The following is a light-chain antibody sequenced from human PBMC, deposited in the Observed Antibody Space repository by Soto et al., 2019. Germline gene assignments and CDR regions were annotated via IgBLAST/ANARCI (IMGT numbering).Light chain of an antibody. Sequence: QSALSQPASVSGSPGQSITIPCTGSSSDVGSNNLVSWYQQHPGKAPKVMIYEATKRPSGVSNRFSGSKSGNTASLKISGLQAEDEDDYYCCSYANIYIGVFGGGTKLTVL. J-gene: IGLJ3*02. CDR1: SSDVGSNNL. V-gene: IGLV2-23*01. CDR2: EAT. CDR3: CSYANIYIGV.